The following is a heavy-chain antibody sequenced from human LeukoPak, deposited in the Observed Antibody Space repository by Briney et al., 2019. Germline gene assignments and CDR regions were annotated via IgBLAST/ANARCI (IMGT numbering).Heavy chain of an antibody. CDR2: IYYTGST. J-gene: IGHJ3*02. V-gene: IGHV4-59*01. Sequence: PSETLSLTCTVSGGSISSYYWSWIRQPPGKGLEWIGYIYYTGSTNYNPSLKSRVTISVDTSKNQFSLELSSVTAADTAVYYCARDTPAFDIWGQGTMVTVSS. CDR3: ARDTPAFDI. CDR1: GGSISSYY.